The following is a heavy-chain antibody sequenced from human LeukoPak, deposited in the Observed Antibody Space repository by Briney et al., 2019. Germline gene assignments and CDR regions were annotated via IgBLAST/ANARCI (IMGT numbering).Heavy chain of an antibody. J-gene: IGHJ4*02. CDR2: ISYDGNTA. V-gene: IGHV3-30*18. CDR3: AKDQSIAVTGTWHF. D-gene: IGHD6-19*01. CDR1: GFTFSSFG. Sequence: GGSLRLSCAASGFTFSSFGMHWVRHAPGKGLEWVALISYDGNTAYYADSVRGRFTVSRDNSKTTVYLRMNSLRPEDTAVYHCAKDQSIAVTGTWHFWGQGTLVTVSS.